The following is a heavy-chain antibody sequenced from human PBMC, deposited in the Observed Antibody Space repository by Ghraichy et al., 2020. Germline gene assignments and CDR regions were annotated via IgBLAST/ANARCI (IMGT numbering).Heavy chain of an antibody. D-gene: IGHD3-3*01. CDR2: ISYDGSNK. J-gene: IGHJ4*02. Sequence: GESLNISCAASGFTFSSYAMHWVRQAPGKGLEWVAVISYDGSNKYYADSVKGRFTISRDNSKNTLYLQMNSLRAEDTAVYYCARAITYYDFWSGYFDYWGQGTLVTVSS. CDR3: ARAITYYDFWSGYFDY. CDR1: GFTFSSYA. V-gene: IGHV3-30-3*01.